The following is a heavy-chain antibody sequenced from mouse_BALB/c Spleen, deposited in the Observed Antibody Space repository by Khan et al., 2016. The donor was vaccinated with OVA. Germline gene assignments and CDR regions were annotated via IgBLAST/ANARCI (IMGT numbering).Heavy chain of an antibody. V-gene: IGHV9-3-1*01. J-gene: IGHJ1*01. CDR2: INTYTGEQ. CDR1: GYTFTNYG. Sequence: QIQLVQSGPELKKPGETVKISCKASGYTFTNYGMNWVKQAPGKGLKWMGWINTYTGEQTYADDFTGLFSFSFETSARHSYLPINHLKHEDTATYFCARNCNYWYFDVWGAGTTVTVSS. CDR3: ARNCNYWYFDV.